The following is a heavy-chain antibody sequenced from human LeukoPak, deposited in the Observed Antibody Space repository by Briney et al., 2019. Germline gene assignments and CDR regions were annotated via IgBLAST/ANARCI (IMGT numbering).Heavy chain of an antibody. CDR1: GFTFSSYG. CDR2: IRYDGSNK. CDR3: AKDFTWELPYYFDY. D-gene: IGHD1-26*01. V-gene: IGHV3-30*02. J-gene: IGHJ4*02. Sequence: SGGSLRLSCAASGFTFSSYGRHWVRQAPGKGLEWGAFIRYDGSNKYYADSVKGRFTISRDNSKNTLYLQMNSLRAEDTAVYYCAKDFTWELPYYFDYWGQGTLVTVSS.